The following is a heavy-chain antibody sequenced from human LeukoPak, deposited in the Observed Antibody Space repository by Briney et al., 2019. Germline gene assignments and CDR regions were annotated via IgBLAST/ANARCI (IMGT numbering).Heavy chain of an antibody. D-gene: IGHD6-13*01. V-gene: IGHV3-30*04. Sequence: GRSLRLSCAASGFTFSSYAIHWVRQAPGKGLEWVAVISYDGNNKYYADSVKGRFTISRDNSKNTLYLQMNSLRAEDTAVYYCATSPSRGYSSSWYREPYYYYMDVWGKGTTVTISS. CDR1: GFTFSSYA. CDR2: ISYDGNNK. CDR3: ATSPSRGYSSSWYREPYYYYMDV. J-gene: IGHJ6*03.